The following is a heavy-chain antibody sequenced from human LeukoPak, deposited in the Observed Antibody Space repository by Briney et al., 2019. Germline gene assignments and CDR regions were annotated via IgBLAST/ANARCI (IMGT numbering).Heavy chain of an antibody. Sequence: NPSETLSLTCTVSGVSISSYYWSWIRQPAGKGLEWIGRIYTSGSTNHNPSLKSRVTMSVGKSKNQLSLKLSSVTAADTAMYYCARGAYHYGSGSYYFDYWGQGTLVTVSS. CDR3: ARGAYHYGSGSYYFDY. V-gene: IGHV4-4*07. CDR2: IYTSGST. D-gene: IGHD3-10*01. J-gene: IGHJ4*02. CDR1: GVSISSYY.